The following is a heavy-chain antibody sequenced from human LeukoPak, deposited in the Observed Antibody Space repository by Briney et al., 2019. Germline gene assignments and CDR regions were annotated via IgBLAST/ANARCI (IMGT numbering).Heavy chain of an antibody. D-gene: IGHD5-24*01. V-gene: IGHV4-59*01. CDR1: GGSISSYY. J-gene: IGHJ4*02. Sequence: SETLSLTCTVSGGSISSYYWSWIRQPPGKGLEWIGYIYYSGSTNYNPSLKSRVTISVDTSKNQFSLKLSSVTAADTAVYCCARAGMATITPFDYWGQGTLVTVSS. CDR2: IYYSGST. CDR3: ARAGMATITPFDY.